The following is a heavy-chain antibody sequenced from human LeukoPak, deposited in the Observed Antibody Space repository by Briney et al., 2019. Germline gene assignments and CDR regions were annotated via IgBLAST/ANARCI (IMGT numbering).Heavy chain of an antibody. D-gene: IGHD3-22*01. CDR2: ISGSGGST. J-gene: IGHJ4*02. CDR3: AKDPAMIGDY. Sequence: PGGSLRLSCAASGFTFSSYAMSWVRQAPGKGLVWVSAISGSGGSTYYANSVKGRFTISRDNSKNTLYLQMNSLRAEDTAVYYCAKDPAMIGDYWGQGTLVTVSS. CDR1: GFTFSSYA. V-gene: IGHV3-23*01.